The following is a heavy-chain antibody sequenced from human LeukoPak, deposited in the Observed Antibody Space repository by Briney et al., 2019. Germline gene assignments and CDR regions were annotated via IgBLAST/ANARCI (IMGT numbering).Heavy chain of an antibody. CDR2: IGTASDT. CDR1: GFTFSSFD. V-gene: IGHV3-13*01. D-gene: IGHD1-7*01. CDR3: ARTSEEPYWNYLTYYYYYMDV. Sequence: GGSLRLSCAASGFTFSSFDMHWVRQPTGQGLEWVSTIGTASDTYYPGSVEGRFTLSRDNAKNSLYLQMNSLTAGDTAVYYCARTSEEPYWNYLTYYYYYMDVWGKGTTVTVSS. J-gene: IGHJ6*03.